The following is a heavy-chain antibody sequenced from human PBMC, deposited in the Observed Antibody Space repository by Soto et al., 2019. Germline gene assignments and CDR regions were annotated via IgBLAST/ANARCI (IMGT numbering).Heavy chain of an antibody. CDR2: ICNSVVYT. CDR3: VRDIAVVVAAAYYGLAI. Sequence: QVQLVESGGGLVKPGGSLRLSCTASGFTFSDYYMSWIRQAPGKGLEWMSYICNSVVYTNYADSVKGRFTISRDNAKKSLYLQMNSLRPEDTAVYYCVRDIAVVVAAAYYGLAIWGQGTRVTVSS. V-gene: IGHV3-11*05. CDR1: GFTFSDYY. J-gene: IGHJ6*02. D-gene: IGHD2-15*01.